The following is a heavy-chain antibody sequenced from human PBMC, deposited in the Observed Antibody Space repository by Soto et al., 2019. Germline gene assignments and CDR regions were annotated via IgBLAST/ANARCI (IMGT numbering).Heavy chain of an antibody. J-gene: IGHJ5*02. CDR3: ARDSAIGKLGSNWFDP. D-gene: IGHD3-10*01. CDR1: GGSISSGGYY. CDR2: IGYSGST. Sequence: SETLSLTCTVSGGSISSGGYYWSWIRQHPGKGLEWIGYIGYSGSTYYNPSLKSRVTISVDTSKNQFSLKLSSVTAADTAVYYCARDSAIGKLGSNWFDPWGQGTLVTVS. V-gene: IGHV4-31*03.